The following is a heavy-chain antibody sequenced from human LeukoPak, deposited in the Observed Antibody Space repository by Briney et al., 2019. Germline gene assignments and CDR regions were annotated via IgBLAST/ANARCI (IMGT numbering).Heavy chain of an antibody. J-gene: IGHJ4*02. Sequence: PGGSLRLSCAASGFTFSSYWMSWVRQAPGKGLEWVANIKQDGSEKYYVDFVKGRFTISRDNAKNSLYLQMNSLRAEGTAVYYCARWLLLGYFDYWGQGTLVTVSS. V-gene: IGHV3-7*04. CDR1: GFTFSSYW. D-gene: IGHD3-3*01. CDR2: IKQDGSEK. CDR3: ARWLLLGYFDY.